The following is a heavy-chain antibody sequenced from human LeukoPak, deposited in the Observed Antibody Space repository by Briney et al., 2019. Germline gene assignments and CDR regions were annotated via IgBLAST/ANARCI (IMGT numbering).Heavy chain of an antibody. D-gene: IGHD6-19*01. V-gene: IGHV3-23*01. Sequence: PGGSLRLSCAASGFTFSSYAMSWVRQAPGKGLEWVSAISGSGGSTYYADSVKGRFTISRDNSKNTLYLQMNSLRAEDTAVYYCAKDIQMYSSGWYPFDPWGQGTLVTVSS. CDR3: AKDIQMYSSGWYPFDP. CDR1: GFTFSSYA. CDR2: ISGSGGST. J-gene: IGHJ5*02.